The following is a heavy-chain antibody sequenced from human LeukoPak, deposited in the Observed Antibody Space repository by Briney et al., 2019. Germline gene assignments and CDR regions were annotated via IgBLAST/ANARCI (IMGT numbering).Heavy chain of an antibody. CDR1: GYTFTGYY. CDR2: INPNSGGT. J-gene: IGHJ5*02. V-gene: IGHV1-2*02. Sequence: GASVKVSCKASGYTFTGYYMHWVRQAPGRGLEWIGWINPNSGGTNYAQKFQGRVTMTRDTSISTAYMELSRLRSDDTAVYYCARDLGADYGGNWFDPWGQGTLVTVSS. CDR3: ARDLGADYGGNWFDP. D-gene: IGHD4-23*01.